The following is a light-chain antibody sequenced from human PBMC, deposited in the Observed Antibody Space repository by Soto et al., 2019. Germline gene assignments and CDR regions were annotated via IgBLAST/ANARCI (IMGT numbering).Light chain of an antibody. V-gene: IGKV3-15*01. CDR2: GAS. CDR1: QSVSTY. J-gene: IGKJ5*01. Sequence: EIVLTQSPGTLSLSPGERATLSCRASQSVSTYLAWYQQKPGQAPRLLIYGASSRATGIPARFSGSGSGADFTLTITSLQSEDFAVYYCQQYYDWPITFGQGTRLEIK. CDR3: QQYYDWPIT.